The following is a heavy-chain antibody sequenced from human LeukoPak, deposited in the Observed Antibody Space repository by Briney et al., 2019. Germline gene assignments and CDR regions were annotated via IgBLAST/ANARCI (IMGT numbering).Heavy chain of an antibody. CDR3: ARQTGSGLFTLP. J-gene: IGHJ4*02. V-gene: IGHV4-39*01. D-gene: IGHD3/OR15-3a*01. CDR1: GVSISSSNSY. CDR2: IYYTGNT. Sequence: TSETLSLTCTVSGVSISSSNSYWGWIRQPPGKGLEWIGSIYYTGNTYYNASLKSRVTISIDTSKNQISLRLTSVTATDTAMYYCARQTGSGLFTLPGGQGTLVTVSS.